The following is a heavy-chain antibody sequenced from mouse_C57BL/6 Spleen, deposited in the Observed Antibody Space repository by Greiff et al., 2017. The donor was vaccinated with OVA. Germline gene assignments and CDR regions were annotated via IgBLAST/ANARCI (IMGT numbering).Heavy chain of an antibody. CDR1: GYAFSSYW. D-gene: IGHD4-1*01. J-gene: IGHJ2*01. V-gene: IGHV1-80*01. CDR2: IYPGDGDT. Sequence: VKLQQSGAELVKPGASVKISCKASGYAFSSYWMNWVKQRPGKGLEWIGQIYPGDGDTNYNGKFKGKATLTADKSSSTAYMQLSSLTSEDSAVYFCAREELGRDFDYWGQGTTLTVSS. CDR3: AREELGRDFDY.